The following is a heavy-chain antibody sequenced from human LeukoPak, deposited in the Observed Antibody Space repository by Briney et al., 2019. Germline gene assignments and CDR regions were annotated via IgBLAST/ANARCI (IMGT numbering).Heavy chain of an antibody. CDR3: ARGYCSGGSCYSGDY. CDR2: ISTSGSTI. CDR1: GFGFSSYE. Sequence: GGSLRLSCAASGFGFSSYEMNWVRRAPGKGLEWVSYISTSGSTIYYADSVKGRFTISRDNAKNSLYLQMNSLRVEDTALYYCARGYCSGGSCYSGDYWGQGTLVTVSS. D-gene: IGHD2-15*01. V-gene: IGHV3-48*03. J-gene: IGHJ4*02.